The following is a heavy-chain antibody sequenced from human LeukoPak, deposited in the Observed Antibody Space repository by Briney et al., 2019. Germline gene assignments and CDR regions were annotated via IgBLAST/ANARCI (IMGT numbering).Heavy chain of an antibody. CDR2: ISGSGGST. CDR3: AKTSQYSSGWFDY. D-gene: IGHD6-19*01. CDR1: GFTFDDYA. V-gene: IGHV3-23*01. J-gene: IGHJ4*02. Sequence: GGSLRLSCAASGFTFDDYAMSWVRQAPGKGVEWVSTISGSGGSTYYVDSVKGRFTISRDNSRNTLDIEMNSLRPEDTAVYYCAKTSQYSSGWFDYWGQGTLVTVSS.